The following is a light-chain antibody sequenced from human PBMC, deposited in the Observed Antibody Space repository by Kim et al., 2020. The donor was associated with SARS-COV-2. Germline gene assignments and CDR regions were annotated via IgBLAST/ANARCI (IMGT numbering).Light chain of an antibody. CDR1: NGDIGGFNY. CDR2: DVT. J-gene: IGLJ1*01. CDR3: SSYTSSSTFV. V-gene: IGLV2-14*03. Sequence: QSVLTQPASVSGSPGQSITVSCTGSNGDIGGFNYVSWYQQHPGKAPKLMIYDVTKRPSGVSNRFSGSKSGNTASLTISGLQAEDEADYYCSSYTSSSTFVFGTGTKVTVL.